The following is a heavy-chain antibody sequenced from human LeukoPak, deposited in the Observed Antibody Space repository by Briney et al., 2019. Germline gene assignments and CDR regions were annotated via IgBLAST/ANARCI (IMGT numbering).Heavy chain of an antibody. CDR1: GFTFSNFW. D-gene: IGHD3-22*01. CDR3: ARGPQYSYDDTGTFDS. Sequence: GGSLRLSCVASGFTFSNFWMSWVRQAPGKGPEWVANIKQGGDETYYLDSVKGRFTVSRDNAKNSLYLQMNTLRAEDTAVYYCARGPQYSYDDTGTFDSWGQGTLVTVSS. CDR2: IKQGGDET. J-gene: IGHJ4*02. V-gene: IGHV3-7*01.